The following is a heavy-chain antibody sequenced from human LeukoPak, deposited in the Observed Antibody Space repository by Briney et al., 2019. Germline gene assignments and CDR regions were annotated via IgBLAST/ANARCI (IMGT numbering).Heavy chain of an antibody. CDR3: ARGGGLDV. Sequence: GSLRLSCAASGSTFSSYWMNWARQAPGKGLEWVASINHNGNVNYYVDSVKGRFTISRDNAKNSLYLQMSNLRAEDTAVYFCARGGGLDVWGQGATVTVSS. J-gene: IGHJ6*02. CDR2: INHNGNVN. D-gene: IGHD3-16*01. CDR1: GSTFSSYW. V-gene: IGHV3-7*03.